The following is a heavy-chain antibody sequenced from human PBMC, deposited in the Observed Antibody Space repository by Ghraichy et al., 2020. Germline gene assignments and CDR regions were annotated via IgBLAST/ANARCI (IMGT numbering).Heavy chain of an antibody. V-gene: IGHV3-23*01. CDR3: AKGHSGDDWLFRFDC. D-gene: IGHD5-12*01. CDR1: GFTFSSYA. CDR2: ISGSGGST. Sequence: GGSLRLSCAASGFTFSSYAMSWVRQAPGKGLEWVSAISGSGGSTYYADSVKGRFTISRDNSKNTLYLQMNSLRAEDTAVYYCAKGHSGDDWLFRFDCWRQGTLGTASS. J-gene: IGHJ4*02.